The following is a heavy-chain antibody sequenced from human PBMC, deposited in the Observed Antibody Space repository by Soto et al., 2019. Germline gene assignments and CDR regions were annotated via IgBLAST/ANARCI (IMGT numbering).Heavy chain of an antibody. J-gene: IGHJ3*01. CDR3: ARISARRNDFDV. V-gene: IGHV1-18*01. Sequence: QVQLVQSGAEVKNPGASVKVSCRASNYLFSAFGISWVRQAPGQGLEWMGWITPYNGNTHYAEKFQDRVTMTADKSTTTAYMEVRRLTSDDTAVYFCARISARRNDFDVWGQGTVVTVSS. CDR1: NYLFSAFG. CDR2: ITPYNGNT.